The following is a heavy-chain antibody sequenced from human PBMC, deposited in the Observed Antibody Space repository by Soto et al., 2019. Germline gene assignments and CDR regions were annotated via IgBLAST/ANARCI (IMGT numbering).Heavy chain of an antibody. Sequence: GESLKISCKGSGYSFTSYWIRGVRQMPGKGLEWMGRIDPSDSYTNYSPSFQGHVTISADKSISPAYLQWNSLKASDTAMYYCARHDYYDSSGYYYVRGYYYYGMDVWGQGTTVTVSS. CDR3: ARHDYYDSSGYYYVRGYYYYGMDV. V-gene: IGHV5-10-1*01. J-gene: IGHJ6*02. D-gene: IGHD3-22*01. CDR1: GYSFTSYW. CDR2: IDPSDSYT.